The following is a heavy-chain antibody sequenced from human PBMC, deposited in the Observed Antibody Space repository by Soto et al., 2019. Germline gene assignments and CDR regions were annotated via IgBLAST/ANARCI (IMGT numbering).Heavy chain of an antibody. CDR1: GFTVSDNY. J-gene: IGHJ6*02. V-gene: IGHV3-66*01. CDR2: IYSGGST. Sequence: GGSLRLSCVASGFTVSDNYMSWVRQAPGKELEWVSVIYSGGSTYYADSVKGRFTISRDNSKNTQYLQMNSLRAEDTAVYYCARGLVELYYYYSGMDVWGQGTTVT. CDR3: ARGLVELYYYYSGMDV. D-gene: IGHD3-9*01.